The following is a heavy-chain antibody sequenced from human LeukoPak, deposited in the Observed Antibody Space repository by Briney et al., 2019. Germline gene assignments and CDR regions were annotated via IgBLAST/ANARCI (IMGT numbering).Heavy chain of an antibody. D-gene: IGHD6-13*01. CDR2: ISSSGSTI. V-gene: IGHV3-48*03. CDR3: ARHSIAAAGLLYYYYYMDV. CDR1: GFTFSSYE. J-gene: IGHJ6*03. Sequence: GGSLRLSCAASGFTFSSYEMNWVRQAPGKGLEWVSYISSSGSTIYYADSVKGRFTISRDNAKNSLYLQMDSLRAEDTAVYYCARHSIAAAGLLYYYYYMDVWGKGATVTVSS.